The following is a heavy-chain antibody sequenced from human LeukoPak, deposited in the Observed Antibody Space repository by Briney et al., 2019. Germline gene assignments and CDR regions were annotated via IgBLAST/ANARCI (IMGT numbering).Heavy chain of an antibody. CDR2: ISSSGSTI. CDR3: ARVGLLLWFGELNN. CDR1: GFTFSSYE. J-gene: IGHJ4*02. Sequence: GGSLRLSCAASGFTFSSYEMNWVRQAPGKGLEWDSYISSSGSTIYYADSVKGRFTISRDNAKNSLYLQMNSLRAEDTAVYYCARVGLLLWFGELNNWGQGTLVTVSS. V-gene: IGHV3-48*03. D-gene: IGHD3-10*01.